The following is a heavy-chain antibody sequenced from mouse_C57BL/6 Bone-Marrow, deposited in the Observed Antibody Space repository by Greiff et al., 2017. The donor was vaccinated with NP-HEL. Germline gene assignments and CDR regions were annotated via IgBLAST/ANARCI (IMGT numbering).Heavy chain of an antibody. D-gene: IGHD2-4*01. CDR2: ISYDGSN. V-gene: IGHV3-6*01. CDR3: AKATMITVYAMDY. CDR1: GYSITSGYY. J-gene: IGHJ4*01. Sequence: EVQVVESGPGLVKPSQSLSLTCSVTGYSITSGYYWNWIRQFPGNKLEWMGYISYDGSNNYNPSLKNPISITRETSKNPFFMKLNAVTTEDTATYYCAKATMITVYAMDYWGQGTSVTVSS.